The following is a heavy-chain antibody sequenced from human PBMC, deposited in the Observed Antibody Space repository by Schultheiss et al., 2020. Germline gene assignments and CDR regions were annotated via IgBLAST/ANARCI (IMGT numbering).Heavy chain of an antibody. D-gene: IGHD3-22*01. CDR1: GFTFSDYY. CDR2: ISSSSSYI. V-gene: IGHV3-21*01. J-gene: IGHJ4*02. Sequence: GGSLRLSCAASGFTFSDYYMSWVRQAPGKGLEWVSSISSSSSYIYYADSVKGRFTISRDNAKNSLYLQMNSLRAEDTAVYYCARDPRIYDSSGGQYYFDYWGQGALVTVSS. CDR3: ARDPRIYDSSGGQYYFDY.